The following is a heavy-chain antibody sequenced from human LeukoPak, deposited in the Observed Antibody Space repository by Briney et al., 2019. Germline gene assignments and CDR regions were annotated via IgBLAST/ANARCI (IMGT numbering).Heavy chain of an antibody. V-gene: IGHV3-15*01. CDR3: NTDYGSGSYHYFNY. CDR1: GFTFSNAR. D-gene: IGHD3-10*01. Sequence: GGSLRLSCAASGFTFSNARMSWVRQAPGKGLQWVGRIKSTTDGGTTDYAAPVKGRFTVSRDDSKNTLYLQMNSLKTEDTAVYYCNTDYGSGSYHYFNYWGQGTLVTVSS. J-gene: IGHJ4*02. CDR2: IKSTTDGGTT.